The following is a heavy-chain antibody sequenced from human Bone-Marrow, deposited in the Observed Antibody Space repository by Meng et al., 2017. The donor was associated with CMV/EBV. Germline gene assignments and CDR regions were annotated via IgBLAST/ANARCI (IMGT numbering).Heavy chain of an antibody. CDR1: GGSISGTRYY. Sequence: SETLSLTCTVSGGSISGTRYYWAWIRQSPGKGLEWIGTIYVSGTTYYNPSLKSRVTISLDTSKNQFSLKLSSVTAADTAVYYCARDFGDFGMDVWGQGTTVTVSS. CDR3: ARDFGDFGMDV. CDR2: IYVSGTT. D-gene: IGHD3-3*01. J-gene: IGHJ6*02. V-gene: IGHV4-39*07.